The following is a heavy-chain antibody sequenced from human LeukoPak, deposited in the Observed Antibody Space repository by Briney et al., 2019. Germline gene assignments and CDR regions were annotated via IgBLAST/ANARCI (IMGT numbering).Heavy chain of an antibody. CDR1: GFTFDDYA. Sequence: PGGSLRLSCAASGFTFDDYAMHWVRQAPGKGLEWVSGISWNSGSIGYADSVKGRFTFSRDNAKNSLYLQMNSLRAEDTALYYCAKDYSSSWYGGYFDYWGQGTLVTVSS. J-gene: IGHJ4*02. D-gene: IGHD6-13*01. V-gene: IGHV3-9*01. CDR2: ISWNSGSI. CDR3: AKDYSSSWYGGYFDY.